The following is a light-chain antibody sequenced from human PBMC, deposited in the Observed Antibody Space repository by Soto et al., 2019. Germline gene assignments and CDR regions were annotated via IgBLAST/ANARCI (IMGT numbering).Light chain of an antibody. CDR2: DVS. CDR1: SGDVGGYNY. V-gene: IGLV2-14*03. CDR3: SSYTISSSLEV. Sequence: QSALTQPASVSGSPGQSITISCTGTSGDVGGYNYVSWYQHHPGKAPKLMIYDVSHRPSGVSNRFSGSKSGNTASLTISGLQAEDEADYYCSSYTISSSLEVFGGGTKVTVL. J-gene: IGLJ2*01.